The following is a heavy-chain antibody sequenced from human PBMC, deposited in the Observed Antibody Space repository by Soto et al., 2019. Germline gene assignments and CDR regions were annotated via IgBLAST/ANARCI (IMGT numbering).Heavy chain of an antibody. V-gene: IGHV4-4*02. Sequence: QVQLQESGPRLVRPSGALSLTCSVSGASITSGHWWTWVRQSPGKGLEWIGEIRDRGSAYSNPSRKSGVSLSVYNSQHQFSLGLSSVTAADTAMDYCTSSTHAMYGGSHFMALDDNLVTGMDVWGPGTPVSVSS. J-gene: IGHJ6*02. D-gene: IGHD1-1*01. CDR1: GASITSGHW. CDR2: IRDRGSA. CDR3: TSSTHAMYGGSHFMALDDNLVTGMDV.